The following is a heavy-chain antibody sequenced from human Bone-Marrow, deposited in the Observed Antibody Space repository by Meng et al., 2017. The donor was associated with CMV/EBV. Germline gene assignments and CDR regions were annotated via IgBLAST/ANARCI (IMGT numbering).Heavy chain of an antibody. CDR3: ARRLARTGFYYYYYGMDV. J-gene: IGHJ6*02. CDR1: GGSFSGYY. V-gene: IGHV4-34*01. D-gene: IGHD3/OR15-3a*01. CDR2: INHSGST. Sequence: SETLSLTCAVYGGSFSGYYWSWIRQPPGKGLEWIGEINHSGSTNYNPSLKSRVTISVDTSKNQFSLKLSSVTAADTAVYYCARRLARTGFYYYYYGMDVWGQGTTVTVSS.